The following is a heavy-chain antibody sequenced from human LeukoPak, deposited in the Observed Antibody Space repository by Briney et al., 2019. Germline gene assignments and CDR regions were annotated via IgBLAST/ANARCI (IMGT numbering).Heavy chain of an antibody. CDR3: ADDYGGNSGAFDI. V-gene: IGHV4-34*01. J-gene: IGHJ3*02. Sequence: SETLSLTCAVYGGSFSGYYWGWIRQPPGKGLEWIGEINHSGSTNYNPSLKSRVTISVDTSKNQFSLKLSSVTAADTAVYYCADDYGGNSGAFDIWGQGTMVTVSS. CDR2: INHSGST. D-gene: IGHD4-23*01. CDR1: GGSFSGYY.